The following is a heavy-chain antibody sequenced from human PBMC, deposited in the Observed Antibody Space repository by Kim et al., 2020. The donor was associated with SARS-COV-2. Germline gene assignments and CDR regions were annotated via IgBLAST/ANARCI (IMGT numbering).Heavy chain of an antibody. J-gene: IGHJ4*01. V-gene: IGHV3-73*01. CDR3: SRHSGKHGDRGFDN. CDR2: IRSKPNNYAT. D-gene: IGHD4-17*01. CDR1: GFTFSASA. Sequence: GGSLRLSCAASGFTFSASAMHWVRQASGKGLEWVGRIRSKPNNYATSYAASVTGRFTLSRDDSTNTVYLQLDSLKTDDTAVYFCSRHSGKHGDRGFDNWG.